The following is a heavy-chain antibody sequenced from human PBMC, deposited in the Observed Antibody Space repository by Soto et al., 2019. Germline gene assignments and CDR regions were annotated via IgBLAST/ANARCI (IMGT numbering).Heavy chain of an antibody. D-gene: IGHD6-6*01. CDR2: MNLNSGST. CDR3: ARVSSPSIASRVNWFDP. Sequence: ASVKVSCKVSGGTFSSYAISWVRQAPGQGLEWMGWMNLNSGSTGYAQKFQGRVTMTRDTSISTAYMELTSLRSEDTAVYYCARVSSPSIASRVNWFDPWGQGTLVTVSS. V-gene: IGHV1-8*02. J-gene: IGHJ5*02. CDR1: GGTFSSYA.